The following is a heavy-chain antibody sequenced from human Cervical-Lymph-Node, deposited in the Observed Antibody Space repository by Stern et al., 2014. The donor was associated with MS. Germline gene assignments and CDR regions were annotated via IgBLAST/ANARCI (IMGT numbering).Heavy chain of an antibody. CDR3: ARDTSSPERSDW. CDR1: GFTGGRDY. Sequence: EQLVESGGGVIQPGGSLRLSCTASGFTGGRDYMTWVRQAPGTGLEWVSLRTNVGSTFYTDSVKGRFTISRDDSKNTVYLHMTSLRAEDTAMYYCARDTSSPERSDWWGQGTLVTVSS. CDR2: RTNVGST. D-gene: IGHD1-1*01. V-gene: IGHV3-53*01. J-gene: IGHJ4*02.